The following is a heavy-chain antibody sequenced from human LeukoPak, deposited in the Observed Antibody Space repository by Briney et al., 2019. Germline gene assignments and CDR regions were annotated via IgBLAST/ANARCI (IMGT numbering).Heavy chain of an antibody. V-gene: IGHV1-69*01. J-gene: IGHJ5*02. CDR2: IIPIFGTA. CDR1: GGTFSSYA. D-gene: IGHD4-11*01. Sequence: SVKVSCKASGGTFSSYAIGWVRQAPGQGLEWMGEIIPIFGTADYAQKFQGRVAITADESTSTAYMELSSLRSEDTAVYYCARDQWGEYYSNYGQVNWFDPWGQGTLVIVSS. CDR3: ARDQWGEYYSNYGQVNWFDP.